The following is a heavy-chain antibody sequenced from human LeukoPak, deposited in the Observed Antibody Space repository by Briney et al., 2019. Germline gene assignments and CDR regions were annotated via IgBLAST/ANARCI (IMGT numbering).Heavy chain of an antibody. CDR3: ARDVSTVTTRGDYYYYMDV. Sequence: ASVKVSCKAPGYTVTTYGINWVRQAPGQGLEWMGWISAYSGHTKYAQRLQGRVTMTTDTSTSTAYMQLTSLRSDDTAVYYCARDVSTVTTRGDYYYYMDVWGKGTTVTVSS. CDR2: ISAYSGHT. CDR1: GYTVTTYG. D-gene: IGHD4-17*01. J-gene: IGHJ6*03. V-gene: IGHV1-18*01.